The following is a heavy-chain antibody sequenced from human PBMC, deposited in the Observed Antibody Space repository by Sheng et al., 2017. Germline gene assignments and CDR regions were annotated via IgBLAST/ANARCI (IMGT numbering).Heavy chain of an antibody. D-gene: IGHD6-19*01. Sequence: EVQLVESGGGLVQPGGSLRLSCVASGFSFSNYALSWVRQAPVTGPEWVSTISGSGSSTYYADSVKGRFTISRDNSKNTLYLQMNSLGADDTAVYYCAKDVRSGVWLVAFDVW. CDR3: AKDVRSGVWLVAFDV. CDR1: GFSFSNYA. CDR2: ISGSGSST. V-gene: IGHV3-23*04. J-gene: IGHJ3*01.